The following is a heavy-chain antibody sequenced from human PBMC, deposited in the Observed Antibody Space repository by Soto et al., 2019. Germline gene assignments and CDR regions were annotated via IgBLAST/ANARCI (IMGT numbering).Heavy chain of an antibody. Sequence: ASVRVSCKASGYAFTSYGMSWVRQAPGQGLEWMGWISAYNGNTNYAQKLQGRVTMTTDTSTSTAYMELRSLRSDDTAVYYCARGARASIAAPGWYYFDYWGQGTLVTVSS. D-gene: IGHD6-6*01. CDR3: ARGARASIAAPGWYYFDY. CDR2: ISAYNGNT. J-gene: IGHJ4*02. V-gene: IGHV1-18*04. CDR1: GYAFTSYG.